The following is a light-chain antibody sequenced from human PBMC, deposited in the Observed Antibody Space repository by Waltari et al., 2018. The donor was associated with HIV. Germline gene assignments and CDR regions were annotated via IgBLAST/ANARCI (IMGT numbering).Light chain of an antibody. V-gene: IGKV1-33*01. CDR2: DAS. CDR1: HYIDNY. Sequence: DIQMTQSPSPLSASVGDRVTITCQASHYIDNYLSWYQQKPGKAPKLLIYDASNLETGVSSRFSGSGYGTEFSFTISSLQPEDIATYYCQQYENLPYSFGQGTNLEI. J-gene: IGKJ2*03. CDR3: QQYENLPYS.